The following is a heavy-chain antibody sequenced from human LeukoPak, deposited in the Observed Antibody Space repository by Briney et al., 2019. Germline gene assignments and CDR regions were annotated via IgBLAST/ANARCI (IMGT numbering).Heavy chain of an antibody. Sequence: SETLSLTCAVYGGSFSGYYWSWIRQPPGKGLEWIGEINHSGSTNYNPSLKSRVTISVDTSKNQFSLKLSSVTAADTAVYYCARGWGRWFGKFYYYYGMDVWGQGTTVTVSS. D-gene: IGHD3-10*01. CDR2: INHSGST. J-gene: IGHJ6*02. CDR3: ARGWGRWFGKFYYYYGMDV. CDR1: GGSFSGYY. V-gene: IGHV4-34*01.